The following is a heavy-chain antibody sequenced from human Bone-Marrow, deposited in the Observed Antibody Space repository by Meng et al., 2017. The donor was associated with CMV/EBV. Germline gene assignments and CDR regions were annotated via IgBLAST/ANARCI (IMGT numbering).Heavy chain of an antibody. Sequence: GESLKISCAASGFTFSSYEMNWVRQAPGKGLEWVSYISSSSSTIYYADSVKGRFTISRDNAKNSLYLQMNSLRAEDTAVYYCARDPGYDFWSGQASYYFDYWGQGTLVTVSS. CDR1: GFTFSSYE. CDR3: ARDPGYDFWSGQASYYFDY. V-gene: IGHV3-48*03. CDR2: ISSSSSTI. J-gene: IGHJ4*02. D-gene: IGHD3-3*01.